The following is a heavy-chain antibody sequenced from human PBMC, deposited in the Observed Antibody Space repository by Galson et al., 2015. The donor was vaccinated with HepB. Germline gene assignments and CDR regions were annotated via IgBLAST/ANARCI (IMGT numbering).Heavy chain of an antibody. CDR1: GFTFSNFA. D-gene: IGHD2-2*01. J-gene: IGHJ4*02. CDR2: ISYDGINK. V-gene: IGHV3-30-3*01. CDR3: ARDYRVSTRDPAAIRY. Sequence: SLRLSCAASGFTFSNFAMHWVRQAPGKGLEWVAGISYDGINKHYADSVKGRFTISRDNSKNTLYLLMNSLRAEDTAVYYCARDYRVSTRDPAAIRYWGQGTLVIVSS.